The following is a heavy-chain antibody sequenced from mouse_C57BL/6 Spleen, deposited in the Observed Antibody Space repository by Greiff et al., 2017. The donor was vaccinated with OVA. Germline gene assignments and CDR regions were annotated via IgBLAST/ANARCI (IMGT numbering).Heavy chain of an antibody. CDR2: INPSNGGT. Sequence: VKLQQPGTELVKPGASVKLSCKASGYTFTSYWMHWVKQRPGQGLEWIGNINPSNGGTNYNEKFKSKATLTVDKSSSTAYMQLSSLTSEDSAVYYCARGEGITTVVKPLYAMDYWGQGTSVTVSS. V-gene: IGHV1-53*01. CDR1: GYTFTSYW. D-gene: IGHD1-1*01. J-gene: IGHJ4*01. CDR3: ARGEGITTVVKPLYAMDY.